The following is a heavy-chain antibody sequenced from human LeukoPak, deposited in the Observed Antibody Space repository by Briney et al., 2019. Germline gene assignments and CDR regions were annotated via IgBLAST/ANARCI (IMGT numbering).Heavy chain of an antibody. V-gene: IGHV4-4*07. D-gene: IGHD4-17*01. CDR2: IYTSGST. CDR1: GDSISSYY. Sequence: KSSETLSLTCTVSGDSISSYYWSWIRQPAGKGLEWIGRIYTSGSTNYNPSLKSRVTISVDTSKNQFSLKLSSVTAADTAVYYCARQFSGNDYGDYMDYWGQGTLVTVSS. J-gene: IGHJ4*02. CDR3: ARQFSGNDYGDYMDY.